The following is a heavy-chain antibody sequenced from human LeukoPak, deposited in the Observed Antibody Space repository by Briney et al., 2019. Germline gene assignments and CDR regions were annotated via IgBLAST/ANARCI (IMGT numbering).Heavy chain of an antibody. CDR3: ARDYYDSSGPDAFDI. D-gene: IGHD3-22*01. CDR1: GYTFTSYG. V-gene: IGHV1-18*01. J-gene: IGHJ3*02. Sequence: ASVKVSCKASGYTFTSYGISWVRQAPGQGLEWMGWISAYNGNTSYAQKLQGRVTMTTDTSTSTAYMELRSLRPDDTAVYYCARDYYDSSGPDAFDIWGQGTMVAVSS. CDR2: ISAYNGNT.